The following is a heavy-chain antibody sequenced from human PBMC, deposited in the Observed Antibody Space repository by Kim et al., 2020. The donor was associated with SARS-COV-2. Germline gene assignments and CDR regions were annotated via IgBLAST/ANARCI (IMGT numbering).Heavy chain of an antibody. D-gene: IGHD3-3*01. CDR3: ARHPFPYYDFWSGYYTGRGDYYYYGMDV. Sequence: GESLKISCKGSGYSFTSYWIGWVRQMPGKGLEWMGIIYPGDSDTRYSPSFQGQVTISADKSISTAYLQWSSLKASDTAMYYCARHPFPYYDFWSGYYTGRGDYYYYGMDVWGQGTTVTVSS. CDR2: IYPGDSDT. V-gene: IGHV5-51*01. J-gene: IGHJ6*02. CDR1: GYSFTSYW.